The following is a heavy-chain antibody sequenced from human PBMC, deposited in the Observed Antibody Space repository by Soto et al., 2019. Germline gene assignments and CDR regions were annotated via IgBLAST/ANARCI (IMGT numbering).Heavy chain of an antibody. D-gene: IGHD2-2*01. Sequence: GGSLRLSCAASGFTFSSYGMHWVRQAPGKGLEWVAVIWYDGSNKYYADSVKGRFTISRDNSKNTLYLQMNSLRAEDTAVYYCARGGAVVPAANVDYWGQGTLVTVSS. J-gene: IGHJ4*02. CDR3: ARGGAVVPAANVDY. CDR2: IWYDGSNK. CDR1: GFTFSSYG. V-gene: IGHV3-33*01.